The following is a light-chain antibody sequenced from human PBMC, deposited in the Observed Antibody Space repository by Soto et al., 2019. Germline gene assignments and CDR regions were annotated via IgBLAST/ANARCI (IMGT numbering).Light chain of an antibody. Sequence: QSALNQPPSASGSPGQSVTISCTGTSSDIGGYNYISWYQQHPGKAPKLMIYEVSKRPSGVPDRFSASKSGNTASLTVSGLQAEDEADYYCASYAVSNVVFGGGTKVTVL. J-gene: IGLJ2*01. V-gene: IGLV2-8*01. CDR1: SSDIGGYNY. CDR3: ASYAVSNVV. CDR2: EVS.